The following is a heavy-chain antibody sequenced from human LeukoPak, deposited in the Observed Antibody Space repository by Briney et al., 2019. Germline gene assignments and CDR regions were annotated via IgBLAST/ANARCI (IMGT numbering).Heavy chain of an antibody. CDR1: GYTFTGYC. V-gene: IGHV1-2*02. J-gene: IGHJ6*03. CDR2: INPNSGGT. Sequence: ASVKVSCKASGYTFTGYCMHWVRQAPGQGLEWMGWINPNSGGTNYAQKFQGRVTMTRDTSISTAYMELSRLRSDDTAVYYCARVDIVVVPADMRYYYYYMDVWGKGTTVTVSS. CDR3: ARVDIVVVPADMRYYYYYMDV. D-gene: IGHD2-2*01.